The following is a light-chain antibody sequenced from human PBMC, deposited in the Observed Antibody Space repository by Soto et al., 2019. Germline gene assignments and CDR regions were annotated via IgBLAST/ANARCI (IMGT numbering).Light chain of an antibody. V-gene: IGLV2-23*01. CDR1: SSDVGSYNL. CDR2: EGS. J-gene: IGLJ1*01. CDR3: CSYAGSGTYV. Sequence: QSALTQPASVSGSPGQSIAISCTGTSSDVGSYNLVSWYQQRPGKAPKLMIYEGSKRPSGVSDRFSGSKSGNTASLTISGLQAEDEADYHCCSYAGSGTYVFGTGTKLTVL.